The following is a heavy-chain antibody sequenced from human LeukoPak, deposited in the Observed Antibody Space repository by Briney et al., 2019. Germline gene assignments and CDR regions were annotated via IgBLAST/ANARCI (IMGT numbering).Heavy chain of an antibody. D-gene: IGHD3-10*01. Sequence: PGGSLRLSCAASGFTFSSYWMSWVRQAPGKGLEWVANIKQDGSEKYYVDSVKGRFTISRDNAKNSLYLQMNSLRAEDTAVYYCARIYGSGSPSGYFDYWGQGTLVTVSS. CDR1: GFTFSSYW. V-gene: IGHV3-7*01. CDR2: IKQDGSEK. J-gene: IGHJ4*02. CDR3: ARIYGSGSPSGYFDY.